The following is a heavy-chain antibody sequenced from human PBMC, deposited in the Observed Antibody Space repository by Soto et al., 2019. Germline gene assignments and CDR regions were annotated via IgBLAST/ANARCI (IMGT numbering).Heavy chain of an antibody. D-gene: IGHD5-18*01. CDR2: ISYDGSNK. J-gene: IGHJ4*02. V-gene: IGHV3-30-3*01. CDR1: GFTFSSYA. Sequence: GGSLRLSCAASGFTFSSYAMHWVRQAPGKGLEWVAVISYDGSNKYYADSVKGRFTISRDNSKNTLYLQMNSLRAEDTAVYYCARDTAGGAFDYWGQGTLVTVSS. CDR3: ARDTAGGAFDY.